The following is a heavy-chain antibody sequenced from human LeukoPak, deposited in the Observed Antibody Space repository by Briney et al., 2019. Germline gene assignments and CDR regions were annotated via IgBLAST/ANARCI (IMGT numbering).Heavy chain of an antibody. Sequence: GGSLRLSCAASGFTFSSYAMHWVRQAPGKGLEYVSAISSNGGSTYYANSVKGRFTISRDNSKNTLYLQMGSLRSEDTAVYYCARRFGELLSHAFDIWGQGTMVTVSS. CDR2: ISSNGGST. CDR1: GFTFSSYA. D-gene: IGHD3-10*01. V-gene: IGHV3-64*01. CDR3: ARRFGELLSHAFDI. J-gene: IGHJ3*02.